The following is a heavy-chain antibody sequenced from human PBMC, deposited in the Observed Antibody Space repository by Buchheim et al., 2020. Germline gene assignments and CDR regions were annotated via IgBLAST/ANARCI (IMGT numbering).Heavy chain of an antibody. V-gene: IGHV3-23*01. CDR2: ISGSGGST. CDR3: AKDLRDFWSGYGYIGRGLKT. J-gene: IGHJ6*02. CDR1: GFTFSSYA. Sequence: EVQLLESGGGLVQPGGSLRLSCAASGFTFSSYAMSWVRQAPGKGLEWVSAISGSGGSTYYADSVKGRFTISRDNSKKTLYLQMNSLRAEDTAVYYCAKDLRDFWSGYGYIGRGLKTWGQGTT. D-gene: IGHD3-3*01.